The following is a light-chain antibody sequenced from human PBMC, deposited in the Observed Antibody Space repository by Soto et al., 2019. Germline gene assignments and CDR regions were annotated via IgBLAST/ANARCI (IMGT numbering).Light chain of an antibody. CDR1: QAISNN. CDR2: DAS. Sequence: EIVLTQSPATLSLSPGERATLSCRASQAISNNLAWYQQKPGQAPRLLIFDASTRATGIPARFSGSGSGTEFTLTISSLQSEDFAVYYCQQANDWPPTFGQGTKVDIK. V-gene: IGKV3-15*01. J-gene: IGKJ1*01. CDR3: QQANDWPPT.